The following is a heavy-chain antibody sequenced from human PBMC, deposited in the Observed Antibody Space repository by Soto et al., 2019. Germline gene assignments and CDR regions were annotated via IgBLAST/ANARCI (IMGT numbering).Heavy chain of an antibody. CDR3: AGSQGPYYDLTFFDY. J-gene: IGHJ4*02. D-gene: IGHD3-22*01. V-gene: IGHV3-48*02. CDR1: GLTFSGFG. CDR2: ISFDGTSI. Sequence: EVQLVESGGGLAQPGGSLRLSCAASGLTFSGFGMHWVRQAPGKGLEWISYISFDGTSIYYADSVKGRFTISRDNAKHSLYLQMNSLKDEDTAVYYCAGSQGPYYDLTFFDYWGQGTLVTVSS.